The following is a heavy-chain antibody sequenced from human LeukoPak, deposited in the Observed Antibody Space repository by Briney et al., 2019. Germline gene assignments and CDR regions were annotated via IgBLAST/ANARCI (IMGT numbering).Heavy chain of an antibody. V-gene: IGHV4-39*07. Sequence: SETLSLTCIVSGGSINSRSHYWGWIRQPPGKGLEWIGNIYYSGSTYYNPSLKSRVTISVDTSKNQFSLKLSSVTAADTAVYYCARGFGELYIRGQGTLVTVSS. D-gene: IGHD3-10*01. J-gene: IGHJ4*02. CDR3: ARGFGELYI. CDR2: IYYSGST. CDR1: GGSINSRSHY.